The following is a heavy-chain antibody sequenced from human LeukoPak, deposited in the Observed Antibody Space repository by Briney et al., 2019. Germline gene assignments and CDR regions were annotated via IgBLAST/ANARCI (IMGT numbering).Heavy chain of an antibody. Sequence: GGSLRLACAASGSTFSSYEMNWVRQAPGKGLEWVSYISSSGSTIYYADSVKGRFTISRDNAKNSLYLQMNSLRAEDTAVYYCARDASMAYWGQRTLVTVSS. CDR3: ARDASMAY. CDR2: ISSSGSTI. V-gene: IGHV3-48*03. J-gene: IGHJ4*02. CDR1: GSTFSSYE. D-gene: IGHD2-2*01.